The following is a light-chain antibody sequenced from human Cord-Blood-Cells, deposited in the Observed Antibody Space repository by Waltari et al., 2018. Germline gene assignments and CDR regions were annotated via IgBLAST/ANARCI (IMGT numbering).Light chain of an antibody. CDR1: VLAKKY. V-gene: IGLV3-27*01. Sequence: SYELTQPSSVSVSPGQTARITCSGDVLAKKYARWFQQKPGQAPVLVIYKDSERPSGSPEQFSGSSSGTTVTLTISGAQVGDEADYYCYSAADKGVFGGGTKLTVL. J-gene: IGLJ3*02. CDR2: KDS. CDR3: YSAADKGV.